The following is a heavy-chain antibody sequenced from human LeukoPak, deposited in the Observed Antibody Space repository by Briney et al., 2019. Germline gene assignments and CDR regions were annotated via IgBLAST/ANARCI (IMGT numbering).Heavy chain of an antibody. CDR3: ARVEGSTYYYDSSDYYDY. Sequence: ASVKVSCKASGYTFTSYDINWVRPATGQGLEWMGWMNPNSGNTGYAQKFQGRVTMTRNTSISTAYMELSSLRSEDTAVYYCARVEGSTYYYDSSDYYDYWGQGTLVTVSS. CDR1: GYTFTSYD. V-gene: IGHV1-8*01. J-gene: IGHJ4*02. D-gene: IGHD3-22*01. CDR2: MNPNSGNT.